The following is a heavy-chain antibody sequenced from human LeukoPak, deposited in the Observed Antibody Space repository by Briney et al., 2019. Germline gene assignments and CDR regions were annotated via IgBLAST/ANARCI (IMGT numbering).Heavy chain of an antibody. CDR2: ISYDGSNK. D-gene: IGHD4-17*01. CDR1: GFTFSSYG. J-gene: IGHJ4*02. V-gene: IGHV3-30*18. Sequence: PGGSLRLSCAASGFTFSSYGMHWVRQAPGKGLEWVAVISYDGSNKYYADSVKGRFTISRDNSKNTLYLQMNSLRAEDTAVYYCAKDLTTVTPFPDYWGQGTLVTVSS. CDR3: AKDLTTVTPFPDY.